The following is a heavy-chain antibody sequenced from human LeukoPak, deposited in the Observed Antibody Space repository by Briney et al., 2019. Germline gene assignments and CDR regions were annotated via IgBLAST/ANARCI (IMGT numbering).Heavy chain of an antibody. Sequence: TGGSPRLSCTASGFTFSSYEMNWVRQAPGKGLEWVSHISSSGTIIYYADSVKGRFTISRDNAKNSLYLQMNSLRAEDTAVYYCARAMTSWGQGTLVTVSS. D-gene: IGHD4-11*01. J-gene: IGHJ4*02. V-gene: IGHV3-48*03. CDR2: ISSSGTII. CDR3: ARAMTS. CDR1: GFTFSSYE.